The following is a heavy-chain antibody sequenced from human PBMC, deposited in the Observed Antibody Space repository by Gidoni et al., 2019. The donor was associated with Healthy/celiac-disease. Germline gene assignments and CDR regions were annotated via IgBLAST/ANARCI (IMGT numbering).Heavy chain of an antibody. Sequence: QVQLVQSGAEVKKPGASVKVSCKASGYTFTSYDINWVRQATGQGLEWMGWMNPNSGNTGYAQKFQGRVTMTRNTSISTAYMELSSLRSEDTAVYYCARLYYDFWSGYYPDYYYYMDVWGKGTTVTVSS. CDR1: GYTFTSYD. CDR3: ARLYYDFWSGYYPDYYYYMDV. D-gene: IGHD3-3*01. CDR2: MNPNSGNT. V-gene: IGHV1-8*01. J-gene: IGHJ6*03.